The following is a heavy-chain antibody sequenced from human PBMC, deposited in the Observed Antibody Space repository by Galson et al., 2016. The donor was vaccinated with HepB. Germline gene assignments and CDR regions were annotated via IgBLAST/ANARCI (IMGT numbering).Heavy chain of an antibody. V-gene: IGHV3-7*03. D-gene: IGHD4-17*01. CDR3: ASRSDGVPYH. J-gene: IGHJ4*02. Sequence: SLRLSCAASGLSLSTYWMIWVRQARGKGLEWVANIKQDGSEKYYVDSAKGRFTISRDNSKNSLYLQMNSLRAEDTAVYYCASRSDGVPYHWGQGTLVTVSS. CDR2: IKQDGSEK. CDR1: GLSLSTYW.